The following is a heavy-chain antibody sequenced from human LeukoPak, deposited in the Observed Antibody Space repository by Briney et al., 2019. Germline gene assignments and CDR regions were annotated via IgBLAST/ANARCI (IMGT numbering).Heavy chain of an antibody. J-gene: IGHJ3*02. CDR2: ISGSGGST. D-gene: IGHD2-2*01. CDR1: GVTLSNYA. Sequence: GGSLRLSCVASGVTLSNYAMSWARQAPGKGLEWVSAISGSGGSTYFADSVKGRFTISRDNSKNTLYLQMNSLSAEDTAIYYCARGLGSSTSRHTFDIWGQGTMVTVSS. CDR3: ARGLGSSTSRHTFDI. V-gene: IGHV3-23*01.